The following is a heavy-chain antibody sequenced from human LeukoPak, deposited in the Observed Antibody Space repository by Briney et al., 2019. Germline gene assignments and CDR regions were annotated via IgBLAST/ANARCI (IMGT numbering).Heavy chain of an antibody. D-gene: IGHD2-2*01. Sequence: GASVKVSCKASGYSFTNYGISWVRQAPGQGLEWMGWISAYNGNTNYAQKFQGRVTTTTNTSTSTAHMYLTRLGSDDTAVYYCARDVEAAFCTTSTCYDLVFDYWGQGTQVTVSP. CDR3: ARDVEAAFCTTSTCYDLVFDY. CDR1: GYSFTNYG. V-gene: IGHV1-18*01. J-gene: IGHJ4*02. CDR2: ISAYNGNT.